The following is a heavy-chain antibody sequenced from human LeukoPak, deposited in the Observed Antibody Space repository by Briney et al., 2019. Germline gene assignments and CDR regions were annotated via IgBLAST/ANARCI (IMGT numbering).Heavy chain of an antibody. CDR3: AKDTHYYDSSGYSNWFDP. V-gene: IGHV3-9*01. CDR1: GFTFDDYA. J-gene: IGHJ5*02. D-gene: IGHD3-22*01. CDR2: ISWNSGSI. Sequence: PGGSLRLSCAASGFTFDDYAMHWVRQAPGKGLEWVSGISWNSGSIDYADSVKGRFTISRDNAKNSLYLQMNSLRAEDTALYYCAKDTHYYDSSGYSNWFDPWGQGTLVTVSS.